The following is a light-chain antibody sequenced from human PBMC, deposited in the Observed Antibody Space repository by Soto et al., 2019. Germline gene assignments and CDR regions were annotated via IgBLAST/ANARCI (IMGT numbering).Light chain of an antibody. V-gene: IGKV1-27*01. CDR3: QQYDTLPS. CDR2: AAS. CDR1: QGISNY. J-gene: IGKJ3*01. Sequence: DIQMTQSPSSLSASVGDRVTITCRASQGISNYLAWYQQKPGKVPKLLIYAASTLQSGVPSRFSGSGSGTDFTFTISSLQPEDIGTYYCQQYDTLPSFGPGTKVDIK.